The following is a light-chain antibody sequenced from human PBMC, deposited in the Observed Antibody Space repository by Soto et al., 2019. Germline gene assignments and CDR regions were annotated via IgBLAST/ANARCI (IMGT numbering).Light chain of an antibody. CDR3: HQYGTSPQT. V-gene: IGKV3-20*01. CDR1: QRVPSSH. CDR2: GAT. J-gene: IGKJ1*01. Sequence: EIVLTQSPGTLSLSPGETATLSCRASQRVPSSHLAWYQQRPGQAPRLLIFGATTRATGIPDRFSGSGSVTDFTLTISSLQPEDFAVYFCHQYGTSPQTFGLGTKVEI.